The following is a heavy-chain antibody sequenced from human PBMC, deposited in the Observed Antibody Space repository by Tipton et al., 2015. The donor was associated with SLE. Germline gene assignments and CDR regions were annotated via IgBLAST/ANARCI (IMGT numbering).Heavy chain of an antibody. V-gene: IGHV5-51*01. CDR1: EYSFANYW. CDR3: ARQNTGNYDV. CDR2: IYPGDSDT. Sequence: QSGAEVKKPGESLKISCKSSEYSFANYWIAWVRQMPGKGLEWMGIIYPGDSDTRYGPSFQGQVTFSVDTSINTAYLQWKSLKASDSAMYFCARQNTGNYDVWGQGTLVTTSS. J-gene: IGHJ4*02. D-gene: IGHD1-26*01.